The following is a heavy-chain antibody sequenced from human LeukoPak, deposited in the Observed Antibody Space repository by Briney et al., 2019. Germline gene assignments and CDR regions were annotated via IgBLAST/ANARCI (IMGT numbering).Heavy chain of an antibody. J-gene: IGHJ4*02. Sequence: SETLSLTCAVYGRSFRGYYWSWIRQPPGKGLEWIGEINHGGTTNYNPSLKSRASISVDTSKNQISLKLRSVTAADTAIYYCSRESGAFCPFGYWGQGTLVIVPP. CDR3: SRESGAFCPFGY. CDR1: GRSFRGYY. V-gene: IGHV4-34*01. CDR2: INHGGTT. D-gene: IGHD1-26*01.